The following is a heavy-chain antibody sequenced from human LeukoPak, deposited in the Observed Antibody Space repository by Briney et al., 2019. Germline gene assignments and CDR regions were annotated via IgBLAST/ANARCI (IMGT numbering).Heavy chain of an antibody. CDR1: GFTFSNYG. D-gene: IGHD3-3*01. CDR3: AKDGGMRSDFDY. CDR2: IRYDDITK. Sequence: GGSLRLSCAASGFTFSNYGMHWARQAPGKGLEWVAFIRYDDITKYYADSVKGRFTISRDNSKNTLFLQTNSLTVEDTAVYYCAKDGGMRSDFDYWGQGTLVTVSS. V-gene: IGHV3-30*02. J-gene: IGHJ4*02.